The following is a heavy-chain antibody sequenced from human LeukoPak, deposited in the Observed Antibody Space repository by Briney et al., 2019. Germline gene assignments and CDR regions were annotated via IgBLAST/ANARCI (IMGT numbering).Heavy chain of an antibody. CDR2: IYYSGSA. Sequence: PSETLSLTCTVSGGSLSSYYWSWIRQPPGKGLEWIGYIYYSGSAKYNPSLKSRVTISVDTSKNQFSLKLSSVTAGDTAVYYCARAPGIAAAGTHFDFWGQGNLVTVSS. V-gene: IGHV4-59*01. CDR3: ARAPGIAAAGTHFDF. D-gene: IGHD6-13*01. J-gene: IGHJ4*02. CDR1: GGSLSSYY.